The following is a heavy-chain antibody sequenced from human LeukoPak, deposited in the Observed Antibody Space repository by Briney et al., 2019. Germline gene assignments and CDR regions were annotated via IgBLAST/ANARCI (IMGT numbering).Heavy chain of an antibody. CDR3: ARYEVTSYWYFDL. V-gene: IGHV4-4*09. J-gene: IGHJ2*01. D-gene: IGHD2-21*02. CDR1: GGSIISYY. Sequence: SETLSLTCTVSGGSIISYYWNWIRLPPGKGLEWIGYIYSSGSTNYNPSLKSRVTISVDTSKNQFSLKLSSVTAADTAVYYCARYEVTSYWYFDLWGRGTLVTVSS. CDR2: IYSSGST.